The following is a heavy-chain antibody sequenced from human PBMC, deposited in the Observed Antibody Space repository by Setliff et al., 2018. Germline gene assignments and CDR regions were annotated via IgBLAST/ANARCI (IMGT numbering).Heavy chain of an antibody. J-gene: IGHJ5*02. D-gene: IGHD3-3*01. Sequence: GGSLRLSCAASGFTFSSFWMSWVRQTPGKGLEWVANINQDGSDQFYVESVEGRFTISRDNAKNSLYLQMNSLRVEDTAVYYCARDVFDFRTGQAGPWGQGTLVTVSS. CDR2: INQDGSDQ. CDR3: ARDVFDFRTGQAGP. V-gene: IGHV3-7*01. CDR1: GFTFSSFW.